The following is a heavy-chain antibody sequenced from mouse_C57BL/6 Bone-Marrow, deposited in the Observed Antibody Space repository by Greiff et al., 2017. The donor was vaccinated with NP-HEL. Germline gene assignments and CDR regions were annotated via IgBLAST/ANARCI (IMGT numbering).Heavy chain of an antibody. Sequence: EVQLQESGPELVKPGASVKISCKASGYSFTGYYMNWVKQSPEKSLEWIGEINPSTGGTTYNQKFKAKATLTVDKSSSTAYMQLKSLTSEDSAVYYCARGHLYSNYVAYWGQGTLVTVSA. J-gene: IGHJ3*01. D-gene: IGHD2-5*01. CDR3: ARGHLYSNYVAY. CDR1: GYSFTGYY. CDR2: INPSTGGT. V-gene: IGHV1-42*01.